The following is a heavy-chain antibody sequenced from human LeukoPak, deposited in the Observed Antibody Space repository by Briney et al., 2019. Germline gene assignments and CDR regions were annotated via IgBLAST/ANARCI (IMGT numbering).Heavy chain of an antibody. CDR1: GGSISSGDYY. CDR2: IYYSGST. V-gene: IGHV4-30-4*01. CDR3: ARGGGDTMVWGVIWNY. J-gene: IGHJ4*02. D-gene: IGHD3-10*01. Sequence: SETLSLICTVSGGSISSGDYYWSWIRQPPGKGLEWIGYIYYSGSTYYNPSLKSRVTISVDTSKNQFSLKLSSVTAADTAVYYCARGGGDTMVWGVIWNYWGQGTLVTVSS.